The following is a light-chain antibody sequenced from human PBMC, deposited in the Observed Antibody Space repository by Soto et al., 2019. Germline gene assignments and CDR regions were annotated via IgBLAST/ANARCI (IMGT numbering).Light chain of an antibody. CDR2: RAS. Sequence: DIQMTQSPSSLSASAGDRVTITCRASQAINGYLNWYQQKRGKAPKLLIFRASTLHSEVPSRFSGSGSVTEFNLTISGLQPEDSETYYCQQSYTSPFTFGQGTRLEI. J-gene: IGKJ2*01. CDR3: QQSYTSPFT. CDR1: QAINGY. V-gene: IGKV1-39*01.